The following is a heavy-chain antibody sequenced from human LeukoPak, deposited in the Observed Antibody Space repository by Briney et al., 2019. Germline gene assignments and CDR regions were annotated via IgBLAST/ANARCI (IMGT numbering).Heavy chain of an antibody. J-gene: IGHJ6*03. V-gene: IGHV3-7*01. CDR1: GFTSSNYW. Sequence: GGSLRLSCAASGFTSSNYWMNWVRQAPGKGLEWVANIKQDGSDKYYVDSVKGRFTISRDNAKNSLYLQMNSLRAEDTAVYYCAREKGNYDGYYNYYMDVWGKGTTVTVSS. D-gene: IGHD4-11*01. CDR2: IKQDGSDK. CDR3: AREKGNYDGYYNYYMDV.